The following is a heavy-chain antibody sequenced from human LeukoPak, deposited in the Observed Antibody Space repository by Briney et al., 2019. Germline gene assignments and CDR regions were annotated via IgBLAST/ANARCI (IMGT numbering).Heavy chain of an antibody. CDR3: ARERWYDSSRAIDGIDY. CDR2: IYENGGTT. Sequence: GGSLRLSCVGSGFTFRSHAMSWVRQAPEKGLEFVSGIYENGGTTYYADSVKGRFSISRDNSKNTLYLQMDSLRGEDTAVYYCARERWYDSSRAIDGIDYWGQGTLVTVSS. CDR1: GFTFRSHA. J-gene: IGHJ4*02. V-gene: IGHV3-23*01. D-gene: IGHD3-22*01.